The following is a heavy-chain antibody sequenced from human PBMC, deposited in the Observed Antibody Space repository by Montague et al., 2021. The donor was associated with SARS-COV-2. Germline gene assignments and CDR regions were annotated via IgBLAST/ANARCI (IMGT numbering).Heavy chain of an antibody. CDR3: ARGLPVTTLFYYFGMDV. J-gene: IGHJ6*02. V-gene: IGHV4-34*01. CDR1: GGSFSGNY. Sequence: SETRSLTCAVYGGSFSGNYWSWIRQPPGKGLEWIGKINHYGSTNYNPSXXSRVTMSVDTSKNQFSLKLSSVTAADTAVYYCARGLPVTTLFYYFGMDVWGQGTTVTVSS. D-gene: IGHD4-11*01. CDR2: INHYGST.